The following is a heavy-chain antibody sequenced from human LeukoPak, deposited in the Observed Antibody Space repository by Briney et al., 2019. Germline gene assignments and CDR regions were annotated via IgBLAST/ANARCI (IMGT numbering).Heavy chain of an antibody. CDR1: GGSVNSGSYY. CDR2: IYYSGST. D-gene: IGHD3-22*01. V-gene: IGHV4-61*01. CDR3: ARMDYYDRSGYYSSRAFDI. Sequence: SETLSLTCTVSGGSVNSGSYYWTWIRQPPGKGLEWIGYIYYSGSTNYSPSLKSRITISVDTSDNQFSLKLSSVTAADTAVYYCARMDYYDRSGYYSSRAFDIWGQGTMVTVSS. J-gene: IGHJ3*02.